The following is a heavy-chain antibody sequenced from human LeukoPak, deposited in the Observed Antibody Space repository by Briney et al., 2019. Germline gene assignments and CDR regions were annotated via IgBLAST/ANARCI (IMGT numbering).Heavy chain of an antibody. D-gene: IGHD3-3*01. CDR3: ASMYYDFWSGYSPYYFDY. V-gene: IGHV4-39*01. CDR2: IYYSGST. Sequence: SETLSLTCTVSGGSISSSSYYWGWIRQPPGRGLEWIGSIYYSGSTYYNPSLKSRVTISADTSKNQFSLKLSSVTAADTAVYYCASMYYDFWSGYSPYYFDYWGQGTLVTVSS. J-gene: IGHJ4*02. CDR1: GGSISSSSYY.